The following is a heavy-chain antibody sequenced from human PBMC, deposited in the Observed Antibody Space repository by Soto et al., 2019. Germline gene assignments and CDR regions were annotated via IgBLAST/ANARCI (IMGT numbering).Heavy chain of an antibody. D-gene: IGHD3-16*01. CDR1: GFTFSSYA. V-gene: IGHV3-64D*08. J-gene: IGHJ4*02. Sequence: GGSLRLSCSASGFTFSSYAMHWVRQAPGKGLEYVSAISNNGGSTYYADSVKGRFTISRDNSKNTLYLQMSSLRAEDTAVYYCVKFDRVWGGGFNPDEQYWGQGTLVTVSS. CDR3: VKFDRVWGGGFNPDEQY. CDR2: ISNNGGST.